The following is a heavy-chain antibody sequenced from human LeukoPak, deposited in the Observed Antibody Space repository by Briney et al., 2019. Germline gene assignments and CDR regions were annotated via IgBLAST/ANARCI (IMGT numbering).Heavy chain of an antibody. Sequence: GGSLRLSCAASGFTFSNYAMSWVRQAPGKGMEWISAVSGSGDRTYYAGSVKGRFTISRDNSKNIVYPRMNSLRAEDTAVYFCAKRGADSGGNSALVHFDFWGQGTLVTVSS. J-gene: IGHJ4*02. D-gene: IGHD4-23*01. CDR1: GFTFSNYA. CDR2: VSGSGDRT. CDR3: AKRGADSGGNSALVHFDF. V-gene: IGHV3-23*01.